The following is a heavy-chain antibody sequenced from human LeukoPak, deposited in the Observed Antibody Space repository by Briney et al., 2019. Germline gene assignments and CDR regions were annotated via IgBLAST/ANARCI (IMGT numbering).Heavy chain of an antibody. CDR2: IIPIFGTA. V-gene: IGHV1-69*13. CDR1: GGTLISYA. J-gene: IGHJ5*02. D-gene: IGHD3-10*02. CDR3: ARDRMLVLFDP. Sequence: EASVKVSCKASGGTLISYAISWVRQAPGQGLEWMGGIIPIFGTANYAQKFQGRVTITADESTSTAYKELSSLRSEDTAVYYCARDRMLVLFDPWGQGTLVTVSS.